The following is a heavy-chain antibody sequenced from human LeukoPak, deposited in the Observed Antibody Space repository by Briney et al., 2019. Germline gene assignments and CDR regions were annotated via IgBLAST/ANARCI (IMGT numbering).Heavy chain of an antibody. Sequence: GGSLRLSCAASGFTFDDYGMSWVRQAPGKGLEWVSGINWNGGSTGYADSVKGRFTISRDNAKNSLYLQMNSLRAEDTALYYCARDGDYGTYYYYMDGWGKGTTVTVSS. V-gene: IGHV3-20*04. CDR2: INWNGGST. J-gene: IGHJ6*03. CDR1: GFTFDDYG. CDR3: ARDGDYGTYYYYMDG. D-gene: IGHD4-17*01.